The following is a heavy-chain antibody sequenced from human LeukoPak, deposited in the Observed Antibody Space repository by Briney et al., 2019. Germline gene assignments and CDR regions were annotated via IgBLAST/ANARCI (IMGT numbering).Heavy chain of an antibody. Sequence: GGSLRLSCAASGFTFSNYAMHWVRQAPGKGLEWVANINQDGSVKYYVDSVKGRFTISRDNAKNSLYLQMNSLKTEDTAVYYCTRDQTPYYWGQGTLVTVSS. J-gene: IGHJ4*02. CDR2: INQDGSVK. V-gene: IGHV3-7*03. CDR3: TRDQTPYY. CDR1: GFTFSNYA.